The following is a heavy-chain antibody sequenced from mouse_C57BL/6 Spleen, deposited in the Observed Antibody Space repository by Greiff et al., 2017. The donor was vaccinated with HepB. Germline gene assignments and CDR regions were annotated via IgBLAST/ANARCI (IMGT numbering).Heavy chain of an antibody. V-gene: IGHV14-2*01. CDR3: ARWAAQATDY. CDR1: GSTFKDYY. Sequence: VQLQQSGAELVKPGASVKLSCTASGSTFKDYYMHWVKQRTEQGLEWIGRIDPEDGETNYAPKFQGKATITADTSSNTAYLQLSSLTSEDAAVYYCARWAAQATDYWGQGTTLTVSS. D-gene: IGHD3-2*02. J-gene: IGHJ2*01. CDR2: IDPEDGET.